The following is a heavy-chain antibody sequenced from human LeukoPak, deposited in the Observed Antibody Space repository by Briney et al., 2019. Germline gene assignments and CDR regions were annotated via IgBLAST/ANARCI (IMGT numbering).Heavy chain of an antibody. D-gene: IGHD3-22*01. J-gene: IGHJ4*02. CDR3: ARHRGGDYYDSSGYYYFDY. V-gene: IGHV4-34*01. CDR2: INHSGST. CDR1: SGSLSGYH. Sequence: PSETLSLTCAVYSGSLSGYHWSWIRQPPGKGLEWIGEINHSGSTNYNPSLKSRVTISVDTSKNQFSLKLSSVTAADTAVYYCARHRGGDYYDSSGYYYFDYWGQGTLVTVSS.